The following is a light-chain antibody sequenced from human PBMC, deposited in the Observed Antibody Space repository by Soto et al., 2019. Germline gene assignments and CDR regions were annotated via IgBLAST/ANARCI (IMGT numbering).Light chain of an antibody. CDR3: QQYNNWPLYS. Sequence: EFVLTQSPGTLSLSPGERATLSCRASQTVRNNYLAWYQQKPGQAPRLLIYAASTRATGIPARFSGRGSGTEFTLTISSLQSEDFALYFCQQYNNWPLYSFGQGTKLEIK. V-gene: IGKV3-15*01. J-gene: IGKJ2*01. CDR1: QTVRNN. CDR2: AAS.